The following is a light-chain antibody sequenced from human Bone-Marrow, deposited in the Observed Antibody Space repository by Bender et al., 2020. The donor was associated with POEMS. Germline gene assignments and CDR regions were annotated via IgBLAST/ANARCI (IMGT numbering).Light chain of an antibody. Sequence: QSALTQPASVSGSPGQSVTISCTGTRSDVGGYNYVSWYQHHPGKAPKLIIYEVNKRPSGVPDRFSGSKSDNTASLTVSGLQAEDEADYYCSSYTTSNTYVFGTGTKVTVL. V-gene: IGLV2-8*01. CDR2: EVN. J-gene: IGLJ1*01. CDR3: SSYTTSNTYV. CDR1: RSDVGGYNY.